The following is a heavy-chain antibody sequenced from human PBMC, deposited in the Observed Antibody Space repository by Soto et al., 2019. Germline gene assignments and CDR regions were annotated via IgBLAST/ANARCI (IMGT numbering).Heavy chain of an antibody. CDR2: IKQDESEK. CDR3: ARAAGRAARLSENYYYYGMDV. CDR1: GFTFSSYW. V-gene: IGHV3-7*03. D-gene: IGHD6-6*01. J-gene: IGHJ6*02. Sequence: EVQLVESGGGLVQPGGSLRLSCAASGFTFSSYWMSWVRQAPGKGLEWVANIKQDESEKYYVDSVKGRFTISRDNAKNILYLQMNSLRAEVTAVYYCARAAGRAARLSENYYYYGMDVRGQGTTVTVSS.